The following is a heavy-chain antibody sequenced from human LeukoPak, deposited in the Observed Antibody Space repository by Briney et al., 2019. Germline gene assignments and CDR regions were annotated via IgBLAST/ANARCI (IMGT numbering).Heavy chain of an antibody. CDR2: ISYDGSNK. Sequence: GGSLRLSCTASGFTFSSYSMNWVRQAPGKGLEWVAVISYDGSNKYYADSVKGRFTISRDNSKNTLYLQMNSLRAEDTAVYYCAKDRVRETPCGFDYWGQGTLVTVSS. CDR3: AKDRVRETPCGFDY. V-gene: IGHV3-30*18. D-gene: IGHD3-10*01. J-gene: IGHJ4*02. CDR1: GFTFSSYS.